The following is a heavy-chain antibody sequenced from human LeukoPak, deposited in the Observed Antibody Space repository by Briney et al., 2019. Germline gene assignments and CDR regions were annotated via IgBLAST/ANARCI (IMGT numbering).Heavy chain of an antibody. CDR1: GYSFTSYW. V-gene: IGHV5-51*01. J-gene: IGHJ4*01. CDR3: ARSSYCSSTSCYFNYFDY. Sequence: GESLKISCKGSGYSFTSYWIGWVRQMPGKGLEWMGIIYPGDSDTRYSPSFQGQVTISADKSISTAYLQWSSLKASDTAMYYCARSSYCSSTSCYFNYFDYWGQEPWSPSPQ. D-gene: IGHD2-2*01. CDR2: IYPGDSDT.